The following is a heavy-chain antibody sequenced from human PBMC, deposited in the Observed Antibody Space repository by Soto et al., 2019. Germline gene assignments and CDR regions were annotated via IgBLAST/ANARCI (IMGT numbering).Heavy chain of an antibody. J-gene: IGHJ4*02. CDR1: GFTFSSYA. CDR2: ISGSGGST. D-gene: IGHD2-2*02. CDR3: AKDLHCSSTSCYIFDY. Sequence: GGSLRLSCAASGFTFSSYAMSWVRQAPGKGLEWVSAISGSGGSTYYADSVKGRSTISRDNSKNTLYLQMNSLRAEDTAVYYCAKDLHCSSTSCYIFDYWGQGTLVTVSS. V-gene: IGHV3-23*01.